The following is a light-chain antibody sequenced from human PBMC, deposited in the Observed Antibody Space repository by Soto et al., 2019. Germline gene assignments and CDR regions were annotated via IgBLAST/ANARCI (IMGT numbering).Light chain of an antibody. Sequence: EIVLTQSPATLSLSPGERATLSCRASQGVSSYLAWYQQKPGQAPRLLIYDASNKATGIPARFSGSGSGTDFTLTISSLEPGDFAVYYCQQRSKWPFTFGPGTKVDNK. CDR3: QQRSKWPFT. J-gene: IGKJ3*01. V-gene: IGKV3-11*01. CDR2: DAS. CDR1: QGVSSY.